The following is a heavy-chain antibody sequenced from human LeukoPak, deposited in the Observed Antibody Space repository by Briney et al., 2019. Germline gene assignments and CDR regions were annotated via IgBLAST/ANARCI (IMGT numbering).Heavy chain of an antibody. CDR1: GFTLSSYT. CDR2: ISSSGSNT. J-gene: IGHJ4*02. CDR3: AKVGGPTYYFDY. D-gene: IGHD3-16*01. V-gene: IGHV3-23*01. Sequence: PGGSLRLSCAASGFTLSSYTMSWVRQAPGKGLEWVSAISSSGSNTYYADSVKGRFTFSRDNSKTSLYLQLDSLRADDTAVYYCAKVGGPTYYFDYWGQGTLVTVSS.